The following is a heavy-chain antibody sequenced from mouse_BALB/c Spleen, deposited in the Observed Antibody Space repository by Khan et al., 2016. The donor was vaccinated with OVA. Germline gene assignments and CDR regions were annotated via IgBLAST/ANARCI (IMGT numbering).Heavy chain of an antibody. J-gene: IGHJ2*01. CDR3: TRNGFGNYESWDY. CDR1: GYTFTSYW. CDR2: IYPGNSDI. V-gene: IGHV1-5*01. Sequence: VQLQQSGTVLARPGASVKMSCKASGYTFTSYWMHWVKQRPGQGLEWIGAIYPGNSDINYNQKFKGKAKLTAVTSTSTAYMELNSPTNEDSAVYYCTRNGFGNYESWDYWGQGTTLTVSS. D-gene: IGHD2-1*01.